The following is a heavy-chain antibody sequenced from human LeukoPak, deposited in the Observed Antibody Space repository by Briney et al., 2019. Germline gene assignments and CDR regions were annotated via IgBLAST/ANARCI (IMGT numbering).Heavy chain of an antibody. CDR1: GFTFSSQL. CDR2: ISGSGGGT. V-gene: IGHV3-23*01. CDR3: ARCFYGDYIDY. D-gene: IGHD4-17*01. Sequence: GGSLRLSCVASGFTFSSQLMSWVRQAPGKGLEWVSVISGSGGGTFYADSVKGRFTISRDNSKNTLYLQMNSLRADDTAVYYCARCFYGDYIDYWGQGILVTVSS. J-gene: IGHJ4*02.